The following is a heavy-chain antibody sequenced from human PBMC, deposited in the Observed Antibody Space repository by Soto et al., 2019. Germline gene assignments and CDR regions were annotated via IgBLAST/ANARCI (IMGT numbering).Heavy chain of an antibody. Sequence: GGSLRLSCAASGFTFSSYAMHWVRQAPGKGLECVAVISYDGSNKYYADSVKGRFTISRDNSKNTLYLQMNSLRAEDTAVYYCAVAAAGSFDYWGQGTLVTVSS. CDR1: GFTFSSYA. CDR2: ISYDGSNK. V-gene: IGHV3-30-3*01. CDR3: AVAAAGSFDY. J-gene: IGHJ4*02. D-gene: IGHD6-13*01.